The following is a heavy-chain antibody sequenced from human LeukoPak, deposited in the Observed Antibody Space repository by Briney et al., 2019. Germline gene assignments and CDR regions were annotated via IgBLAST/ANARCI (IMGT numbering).Heavy chain of an antibody. CDR3: ARFPTLGSSGYYEHEDTASTP. Sequence: GGSLRLPCAASGFTFSNYNMNWVRQAPGQGLQWVSSISGSSSYIYYADSVKGRFTISRDNAKNSLYLQMNSLRAEDTAIYYCARFPTLGSSGYYEHEDTASTPWGQGTLVTVSS. D-gene: IGHD3-22*01. J-gene: IGHJ5*02. CDR1: GFTFSNYN. CDR2: ISGSSSYI. V-gene: IGHV3-21*01.